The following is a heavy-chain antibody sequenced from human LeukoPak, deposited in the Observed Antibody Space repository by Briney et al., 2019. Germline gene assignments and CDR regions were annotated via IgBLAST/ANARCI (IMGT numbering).Heavy chain of an antibody. Sequence: ASVKVSCKASGYTFTSYDINWVRQATGQGLEWMGWMNPNSGNTGYAQKFQGRVTITRNTSTSTAYMELSSLRSEDTAVYYCAKDLNSGSYFLSSTDWGQGTLVTVSS. CDR3: AKDLNSGSYFLSSTD. D-gene: IGHD3-10*01. CDR2: MNPNSGNT. V-gene: IGHV1-8*03. J-gene: IGHJ4*02. CDR1: GYTFTSYD.